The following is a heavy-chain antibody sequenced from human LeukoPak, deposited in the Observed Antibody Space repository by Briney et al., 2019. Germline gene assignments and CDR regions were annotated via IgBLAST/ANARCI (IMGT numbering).Heavy chain of an antibody. J-gene: IGHJ4*02. CDR3: ARGPGGCSGGSCYHDY. CDR1: GYTFTTYD. D-gene: IGHD2-15*01. CDR2: INSHTGDT. V-gene: IGHV1-18*01. Sequence: ASVKVSCKTSGYTFTTYDISWVRQAPGQGLEWMGWINSHTGDTKFAQSLQGGVTVTTDTSTSTVYMELGSLGSADTATYYCARGPGGCSGGSCYHDYWGQGTLVTVSS.